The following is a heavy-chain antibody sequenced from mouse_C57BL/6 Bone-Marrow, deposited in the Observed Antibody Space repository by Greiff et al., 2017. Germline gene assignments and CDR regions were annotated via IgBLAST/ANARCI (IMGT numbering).Heavy chain of an antibody. D-gene: IGHD1-1*01. Sequence: VQLQQSGPVLVKPGASVKMSCKASGYTFTDYYMNWVKQSHGKSLEWIGVINPYNGGTSYNQKFKGKATLTVDKSSSTAYMELNSLTSDDSAVYYCAREGNYYGSPYAMDYWGQGTSVTVSS. CDR2: INPYNGGT. J-gene: IGHJ4*01. V-gene: IGHV1-19*01. CDR1: GYTFTDYY. CDR3: AREGNYYGSPYAMDY.